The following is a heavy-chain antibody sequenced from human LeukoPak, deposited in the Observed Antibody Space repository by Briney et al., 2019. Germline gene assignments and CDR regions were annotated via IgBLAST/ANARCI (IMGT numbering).Heavy chain of an antibody. Sequence: GASVKVSCKSSGYTFTTYGISWVRQAPGQGLEWMGWISAYNGNTNYAQKLRGRVTMTTDTSTSTVYMELRSLRSDDTAVYYCAREGARNRRELLTYHYYYMDVWGKGTTVTVSS. CDR2: ISAYNGNT. V-gene: IGHV1-18*01. D-gene: IGHD1-26*01. CDR1: GYTFTTYG. CDR3: AREGARNRRELLTYHYYYMDV. J-gene: IGHJ6*03.